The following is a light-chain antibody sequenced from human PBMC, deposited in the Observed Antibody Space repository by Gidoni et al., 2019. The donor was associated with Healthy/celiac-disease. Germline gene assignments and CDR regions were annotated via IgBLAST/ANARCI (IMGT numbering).Light chain of an antibody. J-gene: IGKJ4*01. CDR1: QSVSSSY. V-gene: IGKV3-20*01. CDR2: GAS. CDR3: QQYGSSPLLT. Sequence: IVLPHSPGTLSLSPGERATLSCRASQSVSSSYLAWYQQKPGQAPRLLIYGASSRATGIPDRCSGSGCGTDFTLTISRLEPEDFAVYYCQQYGSSPLLTFGGGTKVEIK.